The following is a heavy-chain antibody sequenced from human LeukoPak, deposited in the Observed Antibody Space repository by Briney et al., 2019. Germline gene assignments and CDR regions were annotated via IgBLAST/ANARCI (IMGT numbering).Heavy chain of an antibody. J-gene: IGHJ6*02. CDR2: ISGSGGST. CDR3: ARDVPKVVVPAATSSMDV. Sequence: GGSLRLSCAASGFTFSSYAMSWVRQAPGKGLEWVSAISGSGGSTYYADSVKGRFTISRDNSKNTLYLQMHSLRAEDTAVYYCARDVPKVVVPAATSSMDVWGQGTTVTVSS. V-gene: IGHV3-23*01. D-gene: IGHD2-2*01. CDR1: GFTFSSYA.